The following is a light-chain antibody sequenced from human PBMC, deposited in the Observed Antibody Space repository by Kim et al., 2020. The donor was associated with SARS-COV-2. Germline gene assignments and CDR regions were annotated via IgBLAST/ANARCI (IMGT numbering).Light chain of an antibody. CDR1: SSDIGAFNY. J-gene: IGLJ2*01. V-gene: IGLV2-14*03. CDR2: DVT. Sequence: QSALTQPASVSGSPGQSVTISCSGSSSDIGAFNYVSWFQQYPGEAPKLIIYDVTLRPSGISLRFSGSKSGNAASLTISGLQAEDEADYYCSSYTNKNSFIFGGGTQLTVL. CDR3: SSYTNKNSFI.